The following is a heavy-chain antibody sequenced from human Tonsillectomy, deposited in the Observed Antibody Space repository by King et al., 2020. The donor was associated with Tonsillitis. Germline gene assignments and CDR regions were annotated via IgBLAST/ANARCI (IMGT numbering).Heavy chain of an antibody. D-gene: IGHD5-12*01. Sequence: QLQESGPGLVKPSETLSLTCTVSGGSITSSNYYWGWIRQPPGTGLEWIGSGYYTGSTFYNPSLKSRVTISVDTSKNQFSLRLNSVTAADTAVYYCAGGSRWGIVDYWGQGALVTVSS. V-gene: IGHV4-39*07. CDR3: AGGSRWGIVDY. CDR2: GYYTGST. J-gene: IGHJ4*02. CDR1: GGSITSSNYY.